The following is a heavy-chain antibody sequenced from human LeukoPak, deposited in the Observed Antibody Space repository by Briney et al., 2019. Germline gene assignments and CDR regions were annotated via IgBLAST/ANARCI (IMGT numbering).Heavy chain of an antibody. CDR3: AKERLYYTLGNWFDP. V-gene: IGHV3-23*01. CDR1: GFTFSSYA. J-gene: IGHJ5*02. CDR2: ISGSGGST. Sequence: PGGSLRLSCAASGFTFSSYAMSWVRQAPGKGLEWVSAISGSGGSTYYADSVKGRFTISRDSSKNTLYLQMNSLRAEDTAVYYCAKERLYYTLGNWFDPWGQGTLVTVSS. D-gene: IGHD1-26*01.